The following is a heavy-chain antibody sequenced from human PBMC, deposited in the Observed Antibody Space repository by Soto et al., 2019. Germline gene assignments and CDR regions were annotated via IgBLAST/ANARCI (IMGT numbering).Heavy chain of an antibody. CDR2: MSYDGGSK. D-gene: IGHD6-19*01. CDR1: GFTFSSYS. J-gene: IGHJ3*02. CDR3: ARPYSIGWSYAFDI. V-gene: IGHV3-30-3*01. Sequence: QVQLVESGGGVVQPGRSLRLSCAASGFTFSSYSMHWVRQAPGKGLEWVAVMSYDGGSKSYADSVKGRFTISRDDSKNTFYLQVDSMRAEDTALYYCARPYSIGWSYAFDIWGQGTMVTVSS.